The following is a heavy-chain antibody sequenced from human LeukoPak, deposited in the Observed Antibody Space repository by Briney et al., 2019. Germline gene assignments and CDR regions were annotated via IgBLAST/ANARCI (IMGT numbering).Heavy chain of an antibody. CDR2: IYYSGST. V-gene: IGHV4-30-4*08. Sequence: PSETLSLTCTVSGGSISSGDYYWSWIRQPPGKGLEWIGYIYYSGSTYYNPSLKSRVTISVDTSKNQFSLKLSSVTAADTAVYYCARTRKGYCSGGSCYWYYFDYWGQGTLVTVSS. J-gene: IGHJ4*02. CDR1: GGSISSGDYY. D-gene: IGHD2-15*01. CDR3: ARTRKGYCSGGSCYWYYFDY.